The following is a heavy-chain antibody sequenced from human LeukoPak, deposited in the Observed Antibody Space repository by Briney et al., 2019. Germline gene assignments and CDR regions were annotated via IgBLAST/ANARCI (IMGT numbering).Heavy chain of an antibody. D-gene: IGHD3-22*01. Sequence: PGGSLRLSCAASGFTFSSYAMSWVRQGPGKGLEWVSAISGSGGSTYYADSVKGRFTISRDNSKNTLYLQMNSLRAEDTAVYYCAKDRVSVYYYDSSGYYYFDYWGQGTLVTVSS. CDR2: ISGSGGST. J-gene: IGHJ4*02. CDR3: AKDRVSVYYYDSSGYYYFDY. V-gene: IGHV3-23*01. CDR1: GFTFSSYA.